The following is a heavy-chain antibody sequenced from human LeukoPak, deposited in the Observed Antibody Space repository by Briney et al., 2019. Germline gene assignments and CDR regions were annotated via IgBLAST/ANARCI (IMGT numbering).Heavy chain of an antibody. Sequence: GASVKVSCKASGYTFTSYDINWVRQATGQGLEWMGWMNPNSGNTGYAQKFQGRVTMTRNNSISTAYMELSSLRSEDTAVYYCTTMIVVIDAFDIWGQGTMVTVSS. CDR3: TTMIVVIDAFDI. CDR1: GYTFTSYD. V-gene: IGHV1-8*01. J-gene: IGHJ3*02. CDR2: MNPNSGNT. D-gene: IGHD3-22*01.